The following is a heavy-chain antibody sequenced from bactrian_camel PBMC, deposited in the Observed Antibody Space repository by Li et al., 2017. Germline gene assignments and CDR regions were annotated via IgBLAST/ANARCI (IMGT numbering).Heavy chain of an antibody. CDR3: MAATRPKWVRGAPFWPLKTR. CDR1: GFVYTTYC. V-gene: IGHV3S1*01. Sequence: HVQLVESGGGSVQAGGSLRLSCARSGFVYTTYCISWFRQHPGKEREGASVINSDSGSTSYVDSVKGRFTISQDNAKRTVYLQMNNLKPEDTGMYYCMAATRPKWVRGAPFWPLKTRGARGPRSPSP. J-gene: IGHJ4*01. CDR2: INSDSGST. D-gene: IGHD3*01.